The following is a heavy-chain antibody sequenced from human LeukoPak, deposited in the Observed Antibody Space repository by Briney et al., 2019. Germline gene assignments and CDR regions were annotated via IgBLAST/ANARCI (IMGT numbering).Heavy chain of an antibody. CDR2: IYYSGRT. V-gene: IGHV4-59*01. CDR3: ARDSPDSSGYPPYYFDY. Sequence: PSETLSLTCTVSGGSISSYYWSWIRQPPGKGLEWIGYIYYSGRTNYNPSLKSRVTISVDTSKNQFSLKLSSVTAADTAVYYCARDSPDSSGYPPYYFDYWGQGTLVTVSS. D-gene: IGHD3-22*01. J-gene: IGHJ4*02. CDR1: GGSISSYY.